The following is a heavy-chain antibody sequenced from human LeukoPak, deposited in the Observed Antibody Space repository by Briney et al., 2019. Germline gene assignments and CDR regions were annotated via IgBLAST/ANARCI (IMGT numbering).Heavy chain of an antibody. CDR2: ISSSGSTI. CDR3: AKSVRFLENYYYMDV. Sequence: GGSLRLSCAASGFTFSNAWMSWVRQAPGKGLEWVSYISSSGSTIYYADSVKGRSTISRDNAKNSLYLQMNSLRAEDMAVYYCAKSVRFLENYYYMDVWGKGTTVTVSS. J-gene: IGHJ6*03. V-gene: IGHV3-11*01. D-gene: IGHD3-3*01. CDR1: GFTFSNAW.